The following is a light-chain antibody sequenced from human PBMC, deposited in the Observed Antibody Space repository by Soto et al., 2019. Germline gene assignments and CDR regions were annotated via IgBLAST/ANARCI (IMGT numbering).Light chain of an antibody. Sequence: ERVMTQSPATLSASPGDRVTLSCRASQSVSKKLVWYQQKPGQAPRLLMYDASTRATGIPARFSGSGFGTEFTLTISSRQSEDFAVYYCQQYDDWPPLTFGGGTKVEIK. CDR3: QQYDDWPPLT. J-gene: IGKJ4*01. CDR1: QSVSKK. CDR2: DAS. V-gene: IGKV3-15*01.